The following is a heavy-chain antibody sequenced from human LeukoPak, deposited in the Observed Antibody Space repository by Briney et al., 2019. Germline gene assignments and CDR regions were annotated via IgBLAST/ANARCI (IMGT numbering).Heavy chain of an antibody. Sequence: PGGSLRLPCAASGFTFSSYWMHWVRQAPGKGLVWVSRINSDGSTTTYADSMKGRFTIYRDNAKNTLYLQMNSLRAEDTAVYYCAVKWTYDGFDIWGQGTMVTVSS. CDR2: INSDGSTT. D-gene: IGHD1-26*01. J-gene: IGHJ3*02. CDR3: AVKWTYDGFDI. CDR1: GFTFSSYW. V-gene: IGHV3-74*01.